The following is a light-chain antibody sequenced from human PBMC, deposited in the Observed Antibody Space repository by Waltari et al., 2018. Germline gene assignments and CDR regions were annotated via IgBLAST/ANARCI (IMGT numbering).Light chain of an antibody. V-gene: IGKV3-15*01. CDR3: QQYSNWPPLT. CDR1: QSVSSN. CDR2: GAF. Sequence: EIVMTQSPATLSVSPGERATLSCRASQSVSSNLAWYQQKPGQAPRLLIYGAFIRATGISARFSGSGSGTEFTLTISSLQSEDFVVYYCQQYSNWPPLTFGGGTKVEIK. J-gene: IGKJ4*01.